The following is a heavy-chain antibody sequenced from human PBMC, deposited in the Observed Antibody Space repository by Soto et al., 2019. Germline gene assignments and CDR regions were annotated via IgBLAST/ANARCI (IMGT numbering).Heavy chain of an antibody. J-gene: IGHJ3*02. CDR3: ARDLLITIFGVVISSDAFDI. Sequence: ASVKVSCTASGYTFTSYGISWVRQAPGQGLEWMGWISAYNGNTNYAQKLQGRVTMTTDTSTNTAYMELRSLRSDDTAVYYCARDLLITIFGVVISSDAFDIWGQGTMVTVSS. CDR1: GYTFTSYG. V-gene: IGHV1-18*01. CDR2: ISAYNGNT. D-gene: IGHD3-3*01.